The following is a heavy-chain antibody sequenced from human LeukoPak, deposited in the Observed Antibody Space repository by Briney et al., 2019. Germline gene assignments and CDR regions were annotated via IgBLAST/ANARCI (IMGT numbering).Heavy chain of an antibody. V-gene: IGHV1-69*01. J-gene: IGHJ4*02. CDR2: ITPIFGTA. Sequence: ASVKVSCKASGGTFSSYAISWVRQAPGQGLEWMGGITPIFGTANYAQKFQGRVTITADESTSTAYMELSSLRSEGTAVYYCARLGEYCSSTSCANVYWGQGTLVTVSS. CDR1: GGTFSSYA. D-gene: IGHD2-2*01. CDR3: ARLGEYCSSTSCANVY.